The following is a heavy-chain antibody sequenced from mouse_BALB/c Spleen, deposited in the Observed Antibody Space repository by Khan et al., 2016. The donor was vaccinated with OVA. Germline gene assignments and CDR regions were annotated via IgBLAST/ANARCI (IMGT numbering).Heavy chain of an antibody. V-gene: IGHV2-9*02. Sequence: VQLQESGPGLVAPSQNLSITCTASGFSLTSYGVHWVRQPPGKGLDWLGVICAGGSTSYYSALMSRFSITKDNSKSHVFLEMSSLQTDDTAMYYGARERPIYYYGYRTMDNWGQGTSVTVSS. CDR3: ARERPIYYYGYRTMDN. J-gene: IGHJ4*01. D-gene: IGHD1-2*01. CDR2: ICAGGST. CDR1: GFSLTSYG.